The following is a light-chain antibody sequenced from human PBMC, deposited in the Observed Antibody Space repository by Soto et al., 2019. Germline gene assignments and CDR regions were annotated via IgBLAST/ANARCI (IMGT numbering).Light chain of an antibody. V-gene: IGKV3-15*01. CDR1: QSVSSN. J-gene: IGKJ1*01. CDR3: QQYNYWPT. Sequence: EIVMTQSPATLSVSPGERATLSCRASQSVSSNLAWYQQNPGQAPSLLIHDASTRATGIPARFSGSGSGTEFTLTISSLQSEDFAVYYCQQYNYWPTFGQGTKVEIK. CDR2: DAS.